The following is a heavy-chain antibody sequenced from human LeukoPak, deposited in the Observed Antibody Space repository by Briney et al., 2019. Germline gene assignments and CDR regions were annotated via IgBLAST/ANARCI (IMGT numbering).Heavy chain of an antibody. CDR3: ARDSDWILFDY. CDR1: GFTFNTHW. V-gene: IGHV3-74*03. D-gene: IGHD3/OR15-3a*01. Sequence: GGSLRLSCAASGFTFNTHWMHCVRQAPGKGLVWVARVHREGTTTAYADSVKGRFTISRDNAKNTLYLQMTNLRAEDTAVYYCARDSDWILFDYWGRGTLVTVSS. CDR2: VHREGTTT. J-gene: IGHJ4*02.